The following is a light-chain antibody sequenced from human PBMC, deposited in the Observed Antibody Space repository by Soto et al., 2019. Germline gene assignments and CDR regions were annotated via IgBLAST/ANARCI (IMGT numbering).Light chain of an antibody. J-gene: IGKJ4*01. CDR2: GAS. CDR3: QQVNSYPLT. CDR1: QSVYSD. V-gene: IGKV3-15*01. Sequence: EIVMTQSPATLSVSPGERATLSCRASQSVYSDLAWYQQKPGQAPRLLIYGASTRATGIPARFSGSGSGTEFALTISSLQSEDFATYYCQQVNSYPLTFGGGTRVEIK.